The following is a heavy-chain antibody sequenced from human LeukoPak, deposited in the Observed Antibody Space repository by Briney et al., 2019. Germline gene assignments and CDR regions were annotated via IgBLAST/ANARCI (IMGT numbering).Heavy chain of an antibody. CDR1: GYTFISYG. V-gene: IGHV1-18*01. CDR2: ISAYNGNT. CDR3: ARSLSDYSRFDY. Sequence: ASVKVSCKAPGYTFISYGFSWVRQAPGLGLEWMGWISAYNGNTNYAQKLQGRVTMTTDTSTSTAYMELRSLRSDDTAVYYCARSLSDYSRFDYWGQGTLVTVSS. D-gene: IGHD4-11*01. J-gene: IGHJ4*02.